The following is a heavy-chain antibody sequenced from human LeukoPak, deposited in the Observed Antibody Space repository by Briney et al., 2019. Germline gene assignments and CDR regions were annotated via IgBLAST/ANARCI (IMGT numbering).Heavy chain of an antibody. V-gene: IGHV3-33*01. Sequence: PGGSLRLSCAASGFTFSSYGMHWVRQAPGKGLEWVAVIWYDGSNKYYADSVKGRFTISRDSSKNTLYLQMNSLRAEDTAVYYCARNYWRRRTPSGLNYYYYGMDVWGQGTTVTVSS. CDR3: ARNYWRRRTPSGLNYYYYGMDV. D-gene: IGHD1-7*01. CDR1: GFTFSSYG. CDR2: IWYDGSNK. J-gene: IGHJ6*02.